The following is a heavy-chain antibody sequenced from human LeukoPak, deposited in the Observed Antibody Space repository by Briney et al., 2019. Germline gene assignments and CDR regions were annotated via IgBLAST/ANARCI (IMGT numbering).Heavy chain of an antibody. D-gene: IGHD1-26*01. CDR1: GFTFSDHY. Sequence: GGSLRLSCAASGFTFSDHYMDWVRQAPGKGLEWVGRTRNKANSHTTEYAASVKGRFTISRDDSRKSLYLQMNSLKTEDTAVYYCARVPVGASDAFDIWGQGTMVTVSS. CDR2: TRNKANSHTT. CDR3: ARVPVGASDAFDI. J-gene: IGHJ3*02. V-gene: IGHV3-72*01.